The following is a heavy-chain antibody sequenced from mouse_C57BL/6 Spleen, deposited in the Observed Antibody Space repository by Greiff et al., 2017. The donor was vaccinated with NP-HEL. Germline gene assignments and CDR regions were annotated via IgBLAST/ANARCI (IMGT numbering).Heavy chain of an antibody. Sequence: QVQLKESGAELVKPGASVKLSCKASGYTFTSYWMHWVKQRPGQGLEWIGMIHPNSGSTNYNEKFKSKATLTVDKSSSTAYMQLSSLTSEDSAVYYCARRNWDRYFDVWGTGTTVTVSS. CDR2: IHPNSGST. D-gene: IGHD4-1*01. CDR1: GYTFTSYW. CDR3: ARRNWDRYFDV. V-gene: IGHV1-64*01. J-gene: IGHJ1*03.